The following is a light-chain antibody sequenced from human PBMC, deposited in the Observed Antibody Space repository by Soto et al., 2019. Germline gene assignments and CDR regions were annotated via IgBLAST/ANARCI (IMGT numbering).Light chain of an antibody. CDR3: QQYVSSPKT. V-gene: IGKV3-20*01. CDR1: QSVRSNY. J-gene: IGKJ1*01. Sequence: DIMLTQSPGTLSLSPGERATLSCRASQSVRSNYLAWFQQKPGQAPRLLIYAASSRATGIPDRFIGSGSGTDFTLSITRLEPEDFAVYYCQQYVSSPKTFGQGTKVEIK. CDR2: AAS.